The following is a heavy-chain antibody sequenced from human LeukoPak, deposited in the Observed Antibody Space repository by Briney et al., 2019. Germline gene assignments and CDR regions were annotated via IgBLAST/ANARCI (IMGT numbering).Heavy chain of an antibody. CDR3: ARGGRDYGDYDNWFDP. CDR2: IIPIFGIA. J-gene: IGHJ5*02. Sequence: ASVKVSCKASGYTFTSYAMHWVRQAPGQGLEWMGRIIPIFGIANYAQKFQGRVTITADKSTSTAYMELSSLRSEDTAVYYCARGGRDYGDYDNWFDPWGQGTLVTVSS. V-gene: IGHV1-69*04. CDR1: GYTFTSYA. D-gene: IGHD4-17*01.